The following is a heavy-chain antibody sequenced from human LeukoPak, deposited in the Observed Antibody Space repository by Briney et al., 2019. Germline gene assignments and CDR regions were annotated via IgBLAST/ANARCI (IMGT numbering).Heavy chain of an antibody. CDR1: GYTFTSYG. CDR3: AREYCSSTSYSWFDP. J-gene: IGHJ5*02. CDR2: ISAYNGNT. D-gene: IGHD2-2*01. V-gene: IGHV1-18*01. Sequence: ASVKVSCKASGYTFTSYGISWVRQAPGQGLEWMGWISAYNGNTNYAQKLQGRVTMTTDTSTSTAYMELRSLRSDDTAVYYCAREYCSSTSYSWFDPWGQGTLVTVSS.